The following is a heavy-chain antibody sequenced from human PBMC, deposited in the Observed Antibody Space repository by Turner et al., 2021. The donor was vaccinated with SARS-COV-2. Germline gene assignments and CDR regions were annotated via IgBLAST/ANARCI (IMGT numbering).Heavy chain of an antibody. J-gene: IGHJ4*02. V-gene: IGHV4-39*01. CDR1: GGSISSNIYY. Sequence: QVQLQESGPGLVKPSETLSLTCSVSGGSISSNIYYWSWIRQSPGKGLEWIGSIYYSGDTFYNPSLKSRVTISMDTSKNQFSLRLTSVTAADTAVYYCATREYSSGHFDYWGQGTLVTVSS. D-gene: IGHD5-18*01. CDR2: IYYSGDT. CDR3: ATREYSSGHFDY.